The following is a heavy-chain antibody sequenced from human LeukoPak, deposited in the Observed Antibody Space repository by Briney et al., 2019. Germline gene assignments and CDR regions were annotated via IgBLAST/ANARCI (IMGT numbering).Heavy chain of an antibody. J-gene: IGHJ4*02. Sequence: GGSLRLSCAASGFTFSVYSMNWVRQAPGKGLEWVSSISSSSGYIYYADSVKGRFTISRDNAKNSLFLQMNSLRAEDTAVYYCAREHPYYYDSSGTALMAEIKYYFYYWGRGTLVTVSS. CDR2: ISSSSGYI. CDR1: GFTFSVYS. V-gene: IGHV3-21*01. D-gene: IGHD3-22*01. CDR3: AREHPYYYDSSGTALMAEIKYYFYY.